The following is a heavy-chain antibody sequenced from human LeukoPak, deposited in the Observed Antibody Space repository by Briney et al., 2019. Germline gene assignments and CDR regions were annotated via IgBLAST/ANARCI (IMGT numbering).Heavy chain of an antibody. CDR3: AKDYCSGGSCYSGSFYFDY. CDR1: GFTFSSYG. CDR2: ISYDGSNK. V-gene: IGHV3-30*18. J-gene: IGHJ4*02. Sequence: PGRSLRLSCAASGFTFSSYGMHWVRQAPGKGLEWVAVISYDGSNKYYADSVKGRFTISRDNSKNTLYLQMNSLRAEDTAVYYCAKDYCSGGSCYSGSFYFDYWGQGTLVTVSS. D-gene: IGHD2-15*01.